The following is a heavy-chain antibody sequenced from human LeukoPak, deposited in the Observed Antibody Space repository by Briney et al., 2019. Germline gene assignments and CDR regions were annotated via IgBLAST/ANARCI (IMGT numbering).Heavy chain of an antibody. D-gene: IGHD6-19*01. V-gene: IGHV4-39*01. Sequence: SETLSLTCTVSGGSISSSRDYWAWIRQPPGKGLEWIANIYYSGSTYYSPSLNSRVTISVDTSKNQFFLKLNSVTAADTAVYYCVWSSGWYHGYFQHWGQGTLVTVSS. CDR1: GGSISSSRDY. CDR3: VWSSGWYHGYFQH. J-gene: IGHJ1*01. CDR2: IYYSGST.